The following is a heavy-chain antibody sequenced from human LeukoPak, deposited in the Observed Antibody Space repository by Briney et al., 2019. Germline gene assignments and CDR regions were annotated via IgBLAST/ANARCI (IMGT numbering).Heavy chain of an antibody. J-gene: IGHJ5*02. V-gene: IGHV1-24*01. CDR2: FDPEDGET. CDR1: GYTLTELS. D-gene: IGHD6-13*01. CDR3: ARLPSYSSSWYDWFDP. Sequence: ASVKVSCKVSGYTLTELSMHWVRQAPGKGLEWMGGFDPEDGETIYAQKFQGRVTMTEDTSTDTAYMELSSLRSEDTAVYYCARLPSYSSSWYDWFDPWGQGTLVTVSS.